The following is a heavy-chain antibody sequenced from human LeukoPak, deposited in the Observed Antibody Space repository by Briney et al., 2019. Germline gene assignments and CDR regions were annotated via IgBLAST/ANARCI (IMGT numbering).Heavy chain of an antibody. D-gene: IGHD3-16*01. CDR2: IYSGGST. Sequence: GGSLRLSCEASGFAVSARPMSWVRQAPGKGLEWVSVIYSGGSTYFADSVKGRFTIFRDNSKNTLYLQMNSLRAEDTAVYYCARDRVLGCLDFWGQGTLVTVSS. V-gene: IGHV3-66*01. CDR3: ARDRVLGCLDF. J-gene: IGHJ4*02. CDR1: GFAVSARP.